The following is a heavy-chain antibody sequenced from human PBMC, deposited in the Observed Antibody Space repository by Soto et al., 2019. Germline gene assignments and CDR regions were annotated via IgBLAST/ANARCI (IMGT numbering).Heavy chain of an antibody. D-gene: IGHD6-13*01. V-gene: IGHV3-30-3*01. Sequence: GGSLRLSCAASGFTFSSYAMHWVRQAPGKGLEWVAVISYDGSNKYYADSVKGRFTISRDNSKNTLYLQMNSLRAEDTAVYYCARLAAAGTEYNWFDPWGQGTLVTVSS. CDR3: ARLAAAGTEYNWFDP. CDR1: GFTFSSYA. J-gene: IGHJ5*02. CDR2: ISYDGSNK.